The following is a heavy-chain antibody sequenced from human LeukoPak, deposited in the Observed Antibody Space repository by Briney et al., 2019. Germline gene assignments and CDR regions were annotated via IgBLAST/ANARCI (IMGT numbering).Heavy chain of an antibody. J-gene: IGHJ3*02. CDR1: GGSISSGGHY. D-gene: IGHD3-9*01. V-gene: IGHV4-61*02. Sequence: SETLSLTCTVSGGSISSGGHYWSWIRQPAGKGLEYLGRISSTGSTNYNPSLRSRVTISVDTSKNQFSLKLSSVTAADTAVYYCARGHYDILTGYSPGAFDIWGQGTMVTVSS. CDR2: ISSTGST. CDR3: ARGHYDILTGYSPGAFDI.